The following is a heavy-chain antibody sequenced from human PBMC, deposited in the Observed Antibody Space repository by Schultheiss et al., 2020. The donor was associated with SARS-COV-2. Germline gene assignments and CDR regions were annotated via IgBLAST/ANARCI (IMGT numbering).Heavy chain of an antibody. CDR2: ISYDGSNK. J-gene: IGHJ6*02. D-gene: IGHD6-19*01. V-gene: IGHV3-30*07. CDR3: ARESRQWAYGMDV. CDR1: GFTFSSYA. Sequence: GGSLRLSCAASGFTFSSYAMHWVRQAPGKGLEWVAVISYDGSNKYYADSVKGRFTISRDNAKNSLYLQMNSLRAEDTAVYYCARESRQWAYGMDVWGQGTTVTVSS.